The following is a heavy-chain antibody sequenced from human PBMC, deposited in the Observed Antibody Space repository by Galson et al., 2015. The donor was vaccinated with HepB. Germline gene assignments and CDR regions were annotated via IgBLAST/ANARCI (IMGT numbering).Heavy chain of an antibody. D-gene: IGHD5-24*01. CDR2: ITDGGNT. V-gene: IGHV3-15*01. CDR3: TPHPERSPGDY. CDR1: GFTFSNAW. Sequence: SLRLSCAASGFTFSNAWMTWVRQAPGKGLEWVGRITDGGNTDYAAPVKGRFTISRDASKNTLYLEMNSLTTEGTAGYYCTPHPERSPGDYWGQGTLVTVSS. J-gene: IGHJ4*02.